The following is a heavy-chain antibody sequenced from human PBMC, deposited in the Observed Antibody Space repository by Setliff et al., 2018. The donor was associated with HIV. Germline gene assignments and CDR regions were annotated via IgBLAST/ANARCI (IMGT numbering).Heavy chain of an antibody. CDR1: GFTFTTYI. V-gene: IGHV3-21*03. Sequence: GGSLRLSCAASGFTFTTYIMHWVRQAPGKGLEWVSSISSSGDYIYTADSVKGRFIISRDNAKNTVYLQMNSLRVDDTAVYYCVKDSRGWDSTGTFDYWGQGTLVTVSS. D-gene: IGHD1-26*01. CDR2: ISSSGDYI. CDR3: VKDSRGWDSTGTFDY. J-gene: IGHJ4*02.